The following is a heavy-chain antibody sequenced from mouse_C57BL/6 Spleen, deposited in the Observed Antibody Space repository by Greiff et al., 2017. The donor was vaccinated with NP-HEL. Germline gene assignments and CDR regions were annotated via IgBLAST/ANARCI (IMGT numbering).Heavy chain of an antibody. J-gene: IGHJ3*01. V-gene: IGHV5-9*04. CDR3: ARQITTVVDGAWFAY. Sequence: EVKLMESGGGLVKPGGSLKLSCAASGFTFSSYTMSWVRQTPEKRLEWVATISGGGGNTYYPDSVKGRFTISRDNAKNTLYLQMSSLRSEDTAVYDCARQITTVVDGAWFAYWGQGTLVTVSA. CDR1: GFTFSSYT. D-gene: IGHD1-1*01. CDR2: ISGGGGNT.